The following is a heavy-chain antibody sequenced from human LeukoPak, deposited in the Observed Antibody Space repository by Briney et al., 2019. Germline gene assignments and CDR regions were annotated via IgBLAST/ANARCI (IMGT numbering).Heavy chain of an antibody. CDR3: ASGGLLAFDP. Sequence: PGGSLRLSCAASGFTFSNYNMVWVRQTPGRGLEWVAYISFSSSVIFYADSVQGRFTISRDNAKTSLYLHMNSLRAEDTAVYYCASGGLLAFDPWGQGTLVTVSS. V-gene: IGHV3-48*01. J-gene: IGHJ5*02. CDR1: GFTFSNYN. CDR2: ISFSSSVI.